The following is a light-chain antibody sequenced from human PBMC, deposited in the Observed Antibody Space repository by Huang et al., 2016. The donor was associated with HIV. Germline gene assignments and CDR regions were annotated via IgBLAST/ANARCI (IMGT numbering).Light chain of an antibody. Sequence: EIVMTQSPVTLSVSPGERATLSCRASQSVSSNLACYQQKPGQPPRLLIYGASTRATGVPARFSCSGSGTEFTLTISSLQSEDFALYYCQQYNNWPPITFGQGTRLEIK. CDR2: GAS. CDR3: QQYNNWPPIT. V-gene: IGKV3-15*01. CDR1: QSVSSN. J-gene: IGKJ5*01.